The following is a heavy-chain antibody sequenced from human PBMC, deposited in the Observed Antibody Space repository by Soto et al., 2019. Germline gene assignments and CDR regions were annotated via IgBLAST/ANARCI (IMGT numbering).Heavy chain of an antibody. V-gene: IGHV1-46*01. D-gene: IGHD6-19*01. Sequence: GASVKVSCKASGYTFTSYYMHWVRQAPGQGLEWMGIINPSGGSTSYAQKFQGRVTMTSDTSTSTVCMELSSLRSEDTAVYYCARDHILYRTVAGTNYFDYWGQGTLVTVSS. CDR2: INPSGGST. J-gene: IGHJ4*02. CDR1: GYTFTSYY. CDR3: ARDHILYRTVAGTNYFDY.